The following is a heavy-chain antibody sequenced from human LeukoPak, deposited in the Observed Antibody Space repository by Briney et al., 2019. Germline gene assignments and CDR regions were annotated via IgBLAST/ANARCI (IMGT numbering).Heavy chain of an antibody. CDR1: GGSISSDY. V-gene: IGHV4-59*01. J-gene: IGHJ3*02. CDR2: IYYSGST. CDR3: ARRRDYYDSRGYYAFDI. Sequence: SETLSLTCNVSGGSISSDYWTWIRQPQGKELQWIGNIYYSGSTNYNPSLKSRVTISVDTSKNQFSLKVNSVTAADTAVYYCARRRDYYDSRGYYAFDIWGHGTMVTVSS. D-gene: IGHD3-22*01.